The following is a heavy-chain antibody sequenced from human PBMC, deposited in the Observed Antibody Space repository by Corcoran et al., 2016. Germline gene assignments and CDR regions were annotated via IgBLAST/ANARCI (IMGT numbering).Heavy chain of an antibody. V-gene: IGHV3-7*01. CDR3: ARYSRYFWSGYHL. Sequence: EVQLVESGGGLVQPGGSLRLSCAASGFTFSSYWMSWVRQAPGKGLEWVANIKQDGSEKYYVDSVKGRFTISRDNAKNSLYLQMNSLRAEDTAVYYCARYSRYFWSGYHLWGQGTLVTVSS. D-gene: IGHD3-3*01. CDR2: IKQDGSEK. CDR1: GFTFSSYW. J-gene: IGHJ5*02.